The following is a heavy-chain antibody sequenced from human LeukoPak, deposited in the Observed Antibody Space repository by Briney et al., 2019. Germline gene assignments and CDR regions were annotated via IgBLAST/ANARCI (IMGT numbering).Heavy chain of an antibody. CDR3: ARSSEYGDPFNY. Sequence: SETLSLTCTVSGASISRSDYFWGWIRQPPGKGLEWIGSIYYSGSTYYSPSPKGRVTISVDTSKNQFSLKLNSVTAADTAVYYCARSSEYGDPFNYWGQGTLVTVSS. CDR2: IYYSGST. D-gene: IGHD4-17*01. J-gene: IGHJ4*02. V-gene: IGHV4-39*01. CDR1: GASISRSDYF.